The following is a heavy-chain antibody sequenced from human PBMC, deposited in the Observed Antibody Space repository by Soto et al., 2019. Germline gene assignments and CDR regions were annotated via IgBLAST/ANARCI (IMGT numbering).Heavy chain of an antibody. CDR1: GYTFTSYG. J-gene: IGHJ2*01. CDR3: ARAINDWYFDL. V-gene: IGHV1-69*13. CDR2: IIPIFGTA. Sequence: GASVKVSCKASGYTFTSYGISWVRQAPGQGLEWMGGIIPIFGTANYAQKFQGRVTITADESTSTAYMELSSLRSEDTAVYYCARAINDWYFDLWGRGTLVTVSS. D-gene: IGHD3-9*01.